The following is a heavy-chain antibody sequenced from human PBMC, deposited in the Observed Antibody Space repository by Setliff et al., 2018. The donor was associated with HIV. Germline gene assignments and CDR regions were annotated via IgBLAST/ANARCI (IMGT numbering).Heavy chain of an antibody. Sequence: ASVKVSCKASGYTLTNYGISWVRQAPGQGLEWMGWISADNGDTNYPQKLQGRVTMTTDTSTSTAYMELRSLRSDDTAVYYCARVIDYGVLYWSYYMDVLGKGTTVTVSS. CDR2: ISADNGDT. D-gene: IGHD4-17*01. V-gene: IGHV1-18*01. CDR1: GYTLTNYG. J-gene: IGHJ6*03. CDR3: ARVIDYGVLYWSYYMDV.